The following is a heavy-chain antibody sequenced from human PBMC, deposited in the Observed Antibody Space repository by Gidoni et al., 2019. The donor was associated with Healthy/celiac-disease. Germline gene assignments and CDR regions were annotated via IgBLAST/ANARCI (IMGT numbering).Heavy chain of an antibody. CDR3: ARGRPYYYDSSGYYY. CDR1: GGSFSGYY. D-gene: IGHD3-22*01. V-gene: IGHV4-34*01. J-gene: IGHJ4*02. Sequence: QVQLQQWGAGLLKPSATLSLTCAVYGGSFSGYYWCWIRQPPGKGLEWIGEINHSGSTNYNPSLKSRVTISVDTSKNQFSLKLSSVTAADTAVYYCARGRPYYYDSSGYYYWGQGTLVTVSS. CDR2: INHSGST.